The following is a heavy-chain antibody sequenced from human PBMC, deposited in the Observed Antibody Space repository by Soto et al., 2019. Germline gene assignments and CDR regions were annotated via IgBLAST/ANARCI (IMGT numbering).Heavy chain of an antibody. CDR1: GYSFTSYW. Sequence: PGESLKISCKGSGYSFTSYWISWVRQMPGKGLEWMGRIDPSDSYTNYSPSFQGHVTISADKSISTAYLQWSSLKASDTAMYYCARHEDGYDLLFDYWGQGTLVTVSS. CDR2: IDPSDSYT. V-gene: IGHV5-10-1*01. CDR3: ARHEDGYDLLFDY. J-gene: IGHJ4*02. D-gene: IGHD5-12*01.